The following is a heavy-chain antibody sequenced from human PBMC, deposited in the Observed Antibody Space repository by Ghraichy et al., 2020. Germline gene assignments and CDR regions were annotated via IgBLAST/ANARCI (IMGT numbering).Heavy chain of an antibody. CDR2: ISAYNGNT. D-gene: IGHD3-22*01. Sequence: ASVKVSCKASGYTFTSYGISWVRQAPGQGLEWMGWISAYNGNTNYAQKLQGRVTMTTDTSTSTAYMELRSLRSDDTAVYYCARGPYYYDSSGYYRTDAFDIWGQGTMVTVSS. J-gene: IGHJ3*02. CDR1: GYTFTSYG. V-gene: IGHV1-18*01. CDR3: ARGPYYYDSSGYYRTDAFDI.